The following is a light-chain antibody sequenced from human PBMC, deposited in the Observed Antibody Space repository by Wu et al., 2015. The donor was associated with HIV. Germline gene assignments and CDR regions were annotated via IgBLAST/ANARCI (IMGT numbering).Light chain of an antibody. CDR3: QQLNSFPLT. V-gene: IGKV1-13*02. J-gene: IGKJ5*01. CDR1: QDISTY. CDR2: DAS. Sequence: TQSPSSLSASIGDRVNVTCRASQDISTYLAWYQQTPGKAPRVLIYDASTLQSGVSSRFSGSGSGADFTLTISGLQREDFAIYYCQQLNSFPLTFGQGSRLEI.